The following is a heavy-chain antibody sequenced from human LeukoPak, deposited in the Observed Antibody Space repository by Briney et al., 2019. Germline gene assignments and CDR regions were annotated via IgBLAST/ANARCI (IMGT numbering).Heavy chain of an antibody. CDR3: ARSAARLRYYYAMDV. CDR2: IYSGDSGVST. V-gene: IGHV3-53*04. CDR1: GFTFSSYE. J-gene: IGHJ6*02. Sequence: GGSLRLSCAASGFTFSSYEMSWVRQAPGKGLEWVSVIYSGDSGVSTYYADSVKGRFTISRHNSKNTLYLQMSSLRAEDTAVYFCARSAARLRYYYAMDVWGQGTTVTVCS. D-gene: IGHD6-6*01.